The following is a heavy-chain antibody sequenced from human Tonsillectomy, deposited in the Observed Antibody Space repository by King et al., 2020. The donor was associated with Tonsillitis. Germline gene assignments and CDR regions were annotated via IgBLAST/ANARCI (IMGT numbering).Heavy chain of an antibody. D-gene: IGHD2-2*01. CDR1: GGSISSMRYY. Sequence: QLQESGPGLVKPSETLSLTCTVSGGSISSMRYYWGWIRQPPGKGLEGIGSIYYSGSTYYNPSLKSRVTISVDTSKNQFSLKLSSVTAADTAVYYCARHSTSYGFSEGMDVWGKGTTVTVSS. CDR3: ARHSTSYGFSEGMDV. CDR2: IYYSGST. J-gene: IGHJ6*04. V-gene: IGHV4-39*01.